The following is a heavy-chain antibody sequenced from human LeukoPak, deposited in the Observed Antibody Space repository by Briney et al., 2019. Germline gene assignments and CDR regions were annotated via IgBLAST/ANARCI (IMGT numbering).Heavy chain of an antibody. CDR3: ARGRVVAAGGNAWFDP. D-gene: IGHD6-13*01. J-gene: IGHJ5*02. Sequence: ASVKVSFKASGYTFTSYDINWVRQATGQGLEWMGWMNPNSGNTGYAQKFQGRVTMTRNTSISTAYMELSSMRSEDTAVYYCARGRVVAAGGNAWFDPWGQGTLVTVSS. CDR1: GYTFTSYD. V-gene: IGHV1-8*01. CDR2: MNPNSGNT.